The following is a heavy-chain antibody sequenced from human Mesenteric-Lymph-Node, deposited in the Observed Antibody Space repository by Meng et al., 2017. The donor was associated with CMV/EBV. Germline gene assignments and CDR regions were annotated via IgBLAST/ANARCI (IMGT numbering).Heavy chain of an antibody. CDR1: GFTFSSYA. CDR2: ISYDGSNN. V-gene: IGHV3-30*04. J-gene: IGHJ4*02. D-gene: IGHD5-12*01. CDR3: ARDPLHLAKYYFDY. Sequence: GESLKISCAASGFTFSSYAMHWVRQAPGKGLEWVAVISYDGSNNYYADSVKGRFTISRDNSKNTLYLQMNSLRAEDTAVYYCARDPLHLAKYYFDYWGQGTLVTVSS.